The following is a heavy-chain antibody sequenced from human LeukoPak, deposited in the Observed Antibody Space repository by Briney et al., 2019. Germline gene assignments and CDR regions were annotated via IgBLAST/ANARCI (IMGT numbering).Heavy chain of an antibody. CDR1: GGTFSSYA. V-gene: IGHV1-69*05. CDR3: ARDPTPEVDAFDI. Sequence: SVKVSCKASGGTFSSYAISWVRQAPGQGLEWMGGIIPIFGTANYAQKFQGRVTITTDESTSTAYMELSSLRSEDTAVYYCARDPTPEVDAFDIWGQGTMVTVSS. J-gene: IGHJ3*02. CDR2: IIPIFGTA.